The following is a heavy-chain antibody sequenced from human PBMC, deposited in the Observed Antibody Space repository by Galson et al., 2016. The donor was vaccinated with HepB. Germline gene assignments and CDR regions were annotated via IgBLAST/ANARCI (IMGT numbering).Heavy chain of an antibody. V-gene: IGHV1-18*04. CDR1: GYTFPSYG. J-gene: IGHJ3*02. CDR3: AGGAGVAANPRTFDS. Sequence: SCKASGYTFPSYGIHWVRQAPGQGLEWMGWISAYNGNTNYAQNLQGRVTMTTDTSTSTAYMELRSLRFDDTAVYYLAGGAGVAANPRTFDSWGQGTMVTVSS. CDR2: ISAYNGNT. D-gene: IGHD2-15*01.